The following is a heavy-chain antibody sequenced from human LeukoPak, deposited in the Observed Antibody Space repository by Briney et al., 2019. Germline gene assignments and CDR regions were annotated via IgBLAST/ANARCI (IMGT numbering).Heavy chain of an antibody. V-gene: IGHV1-2*02. CDR2: INPNSGGT. CDR3: ARGKGGSWYPEGAFDI. J-gene: IGHJ3*02. CDR1: GYTFTGYY. Sequence: GASVKVSCKASGYTFTGYYMHWVRQAPGQGLEWMGWINPNSGGTNYAQKFQGRVTMTRDTSISTAYMELSRLRSDDTAVYYCARGKGGSWYPEGAFDIWGQGTMVTVPS. D-gene: IGHD2-15*01.